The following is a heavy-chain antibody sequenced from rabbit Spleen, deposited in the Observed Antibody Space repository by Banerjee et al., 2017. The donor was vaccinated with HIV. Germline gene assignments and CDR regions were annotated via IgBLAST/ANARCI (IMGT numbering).Heavy chain of an antibody. CDR1: GFDFSSYG. CDR2: IDPLFGDT. V-gene: IGHV1S47*01. CDR3: VRDKASISGDYGPYYFNL. D-gene: IGHD1-1*01. Sequence: EQLEESGGGLVKPEESLTLTCKASGFDFSSYGVSWVRQAPGKGLEWIGYIDPLFGDTYYASWVNGRFIISSHNAQNTVSLQMNSLTAADTATYFCVRDKASISGDYGPYYFNLWGPGTLVTVS. J-gene: IGHJ4*01.